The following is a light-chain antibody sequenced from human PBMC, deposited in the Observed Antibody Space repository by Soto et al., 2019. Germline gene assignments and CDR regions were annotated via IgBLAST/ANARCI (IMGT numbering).Light chain of an antibody. CDR1: QSVSSY. V-gene: IGKV3-11*01. CDR2: DAS. J-gene: IGKJ4*01. CDR3: RQYGTPPIT. Sequence: EIVLTQSPATLSLSPGERATLSCRASQSVSSYFAWYQQKPGQAPRLLIYDASSRATGIPARFSGSGSGTNFTLTTSRREPEDFAVYYCRQYGTPPITCGGGTKGDIK.